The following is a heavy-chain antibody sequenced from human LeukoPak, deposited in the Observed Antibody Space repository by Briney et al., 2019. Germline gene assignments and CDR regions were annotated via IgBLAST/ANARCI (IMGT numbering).Heavy chain of an antibody. Sequence: PGGFLRLSCAAPEFTFTIYRMHWVRQAPWKGLVWLSRINSDGTITSYADSLEGRFTISRDNAKNTVYLQMNSLRAEDTAVYYCARPGVGFDYWGQGALVTVSS. CDR2: INSDGTIT. CDR1: EFTFTIYR. V-gene: IGHV3-74*01. J-gene: IGHJ4*02. CDR3: ARPGVGFDY.